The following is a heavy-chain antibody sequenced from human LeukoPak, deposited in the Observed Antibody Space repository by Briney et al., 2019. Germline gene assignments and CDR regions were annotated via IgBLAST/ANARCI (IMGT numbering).Heavy chain of an antibody. D-gene: IGHD5-12*01. CDR2: ISSSSSYI. Sequence: GGSLRLSCAASGFTFSSYSMNWVRQAPGKGLEGVSSISSSSSYIYYADSVKGRFTISRDNAKNSLYLQMNSLRAEDTAVYYCARDGYSGYDQYYYYGMDVWGQGTTVTVSS. V-gene: IGHV3-21*01. CDR1: GFTFSSYS. CDR3: ARDGYSGYDQYYYYGMDV. J-gene: IGHJ6*02.